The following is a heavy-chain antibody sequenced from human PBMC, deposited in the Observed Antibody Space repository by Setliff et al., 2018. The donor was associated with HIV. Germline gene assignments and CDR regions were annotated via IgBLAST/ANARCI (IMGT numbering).Heavy chain of an antibody. CDR1: GYTFTSYD. V-gene: IGHV1-8*01. CDR2: MNPNSGNT. J-gene: IGHJ3*01. D-gene: IGHD3-22*01. CDR3: ARQYYYDSSGYYYSDAFDV. Sequence: GASVKVSCKASGYTFTSYDINWVRQAPGQGLEWMGWMNPNSGNTGYAQKFQGRVTITRNTSTSTAYMELSSLRSEDTAVYYCARQYYYDSSGYYYSDAFDVWGQGTMVTVSS.